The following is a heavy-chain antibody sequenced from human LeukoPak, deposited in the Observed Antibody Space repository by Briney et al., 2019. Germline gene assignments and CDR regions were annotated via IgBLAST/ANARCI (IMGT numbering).Heavy chain of an antibody. CDR1: GGSINTYY. Sequence: KPSETLSLTCTVSGGSINTYYWSWIRQSPGKALEWIGYIYYSGSTNYNPSLKSRVTMSVDTSKNQFSLKLSSVTAADTAVSYCARDHGSYYFDYWGQGTLVTVSS. J-gene: IGHJ4*02. CDR2: IYYSGST. D-gene: IGHD2-2*03. V-gene: IGHV4-59*12. CDR3: ARDHGSYYFDY.